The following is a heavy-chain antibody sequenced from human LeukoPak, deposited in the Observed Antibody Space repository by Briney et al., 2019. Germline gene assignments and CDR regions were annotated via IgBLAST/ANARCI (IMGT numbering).Heavy chain of an antibody. CDR2: IIPIFGTA. D-gene: IGHD3-16*01. CDR3: ARARLDYVWEPFDY. Sequence: ASVKVSCKVSGGTFISYAISWVRQAPGQGLEWMGGIIPIFGTANYAQKFQGRVTITADESTSTAYMELSSLRSEDTAVYYCARARLDYVWEPFDYWGQGTLVTVSS. V-gene: IGHV1-69*13. CDR1: GGTFISYA. J-gene: IGHJ4*02.